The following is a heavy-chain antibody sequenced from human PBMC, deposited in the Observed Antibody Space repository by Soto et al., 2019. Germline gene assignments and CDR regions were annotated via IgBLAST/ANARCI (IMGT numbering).Heavy chain of an antibody. CDR1: GFSLSTSGVG. CDR2: TYWDDVN. D-gene: IGHD6-6*01. V-gene: IGHV2-5*02. Sequence: QITLKESDPTLVKPTQTLTLPCTFSGFSLSTSGVGVGWIRQLPAKAMASSALTYWDDVNPYSPSLKSRLTIPQDTSEYLVVLTVAGMGPVDTGTYDAGRLTMGRSSSGCYYNSLDVWGQGTTVTVSS. J-gene: IGHJ6*02. CDR3: GRLTMGRSSSGCYYNSLDV.